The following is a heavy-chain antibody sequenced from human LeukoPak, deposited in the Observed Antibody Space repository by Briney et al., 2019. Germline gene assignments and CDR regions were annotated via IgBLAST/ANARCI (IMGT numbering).Heavy chain of an antibody. CDR3: ARGGEYCSSTSCYTRDY. J-gene: IGHJ4*02. V-gene: IGHV4-34*01. Sequence: PSETLSLTCAVYGGSFSGYHWSWNRQPPGKGLEWIGEINHSGSTNYNPSLKSRVTISVDTSKNQFSLKLSSGTAADTAVYYCARGGEYCSSTSCYTRDYWGQGTLVTVSS. D-gene: IGHD2-2*02. CDR1: GGSFSGYH. CDR2: INHSGST.